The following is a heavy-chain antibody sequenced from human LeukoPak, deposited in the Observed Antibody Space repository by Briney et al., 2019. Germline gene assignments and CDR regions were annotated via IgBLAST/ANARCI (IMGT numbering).Heavy chain of an antibody. Sequence: SQTLSLTCTVPGGSISSGDYYWSWIRQPPGKGLEWIGFIYYSGNVYYNSSLKSRVTISVDTSKNQFSLRLRSVTAADTAVYYCAGWSEFFDCWGQGTLVTVSS. V-gene: IGHV4-30-4*08. CDR1: GGSISSGDYY. J-gene: IGHJ4*02. CDR3: AGWSEFFDC. CDR2: IYYSGNV.